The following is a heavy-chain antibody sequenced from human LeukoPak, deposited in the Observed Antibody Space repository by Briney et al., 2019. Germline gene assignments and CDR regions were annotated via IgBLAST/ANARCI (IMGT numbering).Heavy chain of an antibody. D-gene: IGHD3-22*01. V-gene: IGHV1-2*02. CDR1: GYTFTSYY. CDR2: INPNSGGT. CDR3: VRDLLRDYYDSSGLY. Sequence: GASVKVSCKASGYTFTSYYMHWVRQAPGQGLEWMGWINPNSGGTNYAQKFQGRVTMTRDTSISTAYMELSRLRSDDTAVYYCVRDLLRDYYDSSGLYWGQGTLVTVSS. J-gene: IGHJ4*02.